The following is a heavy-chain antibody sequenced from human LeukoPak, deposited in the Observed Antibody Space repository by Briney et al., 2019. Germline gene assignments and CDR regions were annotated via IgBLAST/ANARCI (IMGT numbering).Heavy chain of an antibody. CDR2: INHSGST. CDR3: AREGNSGYDSPPFADY. D-gene: IGHD5-12*01. CDR1: GGSFSGYY. J-gene: IGHJ4*02. Sequence: SETLSFTCAVYGGSFSGYYWSWIRQPPGKGLEWIGEINHSGSTNYNPSLKSRVTISVDTSKNQFSLKLSSVTAADTAVYYCAREGNSGYDSPPFADYWGQGTLVTVSS. V-gene: IGHV4-34*01.